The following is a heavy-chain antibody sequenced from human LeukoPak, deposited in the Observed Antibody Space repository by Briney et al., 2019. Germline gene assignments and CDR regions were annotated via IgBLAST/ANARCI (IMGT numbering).Heavy chain of an antibody. Sequence: GGSLRLSCAASGFTFSSYSMNWVRQAPGKGLEWVSSINEDNSHIRYADSVRGRFTISRDNAKNSLYLQMNSLRAEDTALYYCASVAYYYDSSGYYNGMYYFDYWGQGTLVTVSS. CDR3: ASVAYYYDSSGYYNGMYYFDY. CDR2: INEDNSHI. J-gene: IGHJ4*02. CDR1: GFTFSSYS. D-gene: IGHD3-22*01. V-gene: IGHV3-21*04.